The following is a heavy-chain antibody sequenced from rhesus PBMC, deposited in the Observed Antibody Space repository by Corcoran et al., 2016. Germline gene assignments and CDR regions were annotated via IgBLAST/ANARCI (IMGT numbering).Heavy chain of an antibody. CDR2: IDGNLPAT. D-gene: IGHD6S26*01. CDR1: GGSISGYY. V-gene: IGHV4-81*01. Sequence: QLQLQESGPGLVKPSETLSLTCAVSGGSISGYYWSWIRQPPGKGLEWIGNIDGNLPATTTNPSPKIRFTISTDTSKNQFSRRLSSVTAADPAVYYGARLYSSVWSHPYGGRGVLVTVSS. J-gene: IGHJ4*01. CDR3: ARLYSSVWSHPY.